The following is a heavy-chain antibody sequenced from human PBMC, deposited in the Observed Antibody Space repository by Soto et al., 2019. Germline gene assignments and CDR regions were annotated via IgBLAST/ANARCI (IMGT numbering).Heavy chain of an antibody. J-gene: IGHJ5*02. CDR2: ITGDTLEA. CDR1: GYTFNRYA. Sequence: QVQLVQSGAEVRKPGASVTVSCKASGYTFNRYAISWLRQAPGQGPEWMGWITGDTLEARYARKCQGRVTLTRNTATSTVYIELRSMRDDDTAVYYCARDRPTAPWGQGTLVTVSS. V-gene: IGHV1-18*01. CDR3: ARDRPTAP.